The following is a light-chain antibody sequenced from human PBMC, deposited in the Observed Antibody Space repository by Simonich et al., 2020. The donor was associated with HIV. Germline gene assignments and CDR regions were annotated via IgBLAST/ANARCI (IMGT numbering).Light chain of an antibody. CDR1: QSVSNN. V-gene: IGKV3-15*01. CDR3: QQYSYWPPA. Sequence: EIVLTQSPDTLSLSPGERATLSCRASQSVSNNYLAWYQQKPGQAPRLLIYGTSTRATGIPARFSGSGSGTEFTLTISSMQSEDFAVYYCQQYSYWPPAFGGGTKVEIK. J-gene: IGKJ4*01. CDR2: GTS.